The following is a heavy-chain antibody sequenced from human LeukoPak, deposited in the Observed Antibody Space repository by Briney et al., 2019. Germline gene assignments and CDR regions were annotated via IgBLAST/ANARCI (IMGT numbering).Heavy chain of an antibody. CDR1: GFTFISHS. CDR2: IRGNGDST. V-gene: IGHV3-23*01. D-gene: IGHD1-26*01. J-gene: IGHJ5*02. Sequence: GGSLRLSCAASGFTFISHSISWVRQGPGKVLECVSTIRGNGDSTYYADYVKGRFAIYRDNYKNTLYMQMSSLRDEDTALYYCAKGVKWEAPCFDPWGQGTLVIVSS. CDR3: AKGVKWEAPCFDP.